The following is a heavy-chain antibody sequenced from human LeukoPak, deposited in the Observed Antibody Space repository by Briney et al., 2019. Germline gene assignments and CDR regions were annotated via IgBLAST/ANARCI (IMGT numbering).Heavy chain of an antibody. CDR3: ARTIAAAGHFYYYYYYMDV. D-gene: IGHD6-13*01. V-gene: IGHV1-69*06. Sequence: ASVKVSCKASGGTFSSYAISWVRQAPGQGLEWMGGIIPIFGTANYAQKFQGRVTITADKSTSTAYMELSSLRSEDTAVYYCARTIAAAGHFYYYYYYMDVWGKGTTVTVSS. CDR2: IIPIFGTA. J-gene: IGHJ6*03. CDR1: GGTFSSYA.